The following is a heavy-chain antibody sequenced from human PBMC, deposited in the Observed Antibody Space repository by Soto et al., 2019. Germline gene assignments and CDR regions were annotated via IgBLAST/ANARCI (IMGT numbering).Heavy chain of an antibody. J-gene: IGHJ4*02. Sequence: GASVKVSCKASGYTFTTYTMHWVRQAHGQGLEWMGWINAGNGNTKSSQTFQDRVTFTTDTSASTVYMELSSLRSEDTAVFFCVREGSVGNYDSSGYPASFDYWGQGTLVTVSS. D-gene: IGHD3-22*01. CDR1: GYTFTTYT. CDR3: VREGSVGNYDSSGYPASFDY. V-gene: IGHV1-3*01. CDR2: INAGNGNT.